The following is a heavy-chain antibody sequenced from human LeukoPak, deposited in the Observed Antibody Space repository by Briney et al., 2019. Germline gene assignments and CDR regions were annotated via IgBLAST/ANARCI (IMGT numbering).Heavy chain of an antibody. V-gene: IGHV1-18*01. Sequence: ASVKVSCKASGYTFTSYGISWVRQAPGQGLEWMGWISAYNGNTNYAQKLQGRVTMTTDTSTSTAYMELRSLRSDDTAVYYCARVGGCGGDWCGMDVWGQGTAVTVSS. CDR2: ISAYNGNT. J-gene: IGHJ6*02. CDR3: ARVGGCGGDWCGMDV. CDR1: GYTFTSYG. D-gene: IGHD2-21*02.